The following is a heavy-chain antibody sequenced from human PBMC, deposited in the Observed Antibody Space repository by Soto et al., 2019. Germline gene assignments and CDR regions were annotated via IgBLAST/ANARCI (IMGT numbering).Heavy chain of an antibody. D-gene: IGHD2-2*01. CDR3: ARVPAANGIPAYYCGMDV. Sequence: QVQLVQSGAEVKKPGSSVKVSCKASGGTFSSYAISWVRQAPGQGLEWMGGIIPIFGTASYAQKFQGRVTSTADEPTSTAYMELSSLRSEDTAVYYCARVPAANGIPAYYCGMDVWGQGTTVSVSS. CDR2: IIPIFGTA. J-gene: IGHJ6*02. CDR1: GGTFSSYA. V-gene: IGHV1-69*01.